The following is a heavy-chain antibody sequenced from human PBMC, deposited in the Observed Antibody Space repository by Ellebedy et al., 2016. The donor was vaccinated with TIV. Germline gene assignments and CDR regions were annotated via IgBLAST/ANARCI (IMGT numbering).Heavy chain of an antibody. V-gene: IGHV4-59*08. CDR2: IYYSGST. CDR1: GGSISSYY. CDR3: ARHIVVVPAAHNWFDP. J-gene: IGHJ5*02. D-gene: IGHD2-2*01. Sequence: MPSETLSLTCTVSGGSISSYYWSWIRQPPGKGLEWIGYIYYSGSTNYNPSLKSRVTISVDTSKNQFSLKLSSVTAADTAVYYCARHIVVVPAAHNWFDPWGQGTLVTVSS.